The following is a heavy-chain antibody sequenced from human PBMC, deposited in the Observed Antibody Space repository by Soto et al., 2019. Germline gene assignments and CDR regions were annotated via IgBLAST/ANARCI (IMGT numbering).Heavy chain of an antibody. CDR3: ARDGGGGYSSSYDY. V-gene: IGHV3-21*01. J-gene: IGHJ4*02. Sequence: GGSLRLSCAASGFTFSSYSMNWVRQAPGKGLEWVSSISSSSSYIYYADSVKGRFTISRDNAKNSLYLQMNSLRAEDTAVYYCARDGGGGYSSSYDYGGQGTRVTVSS. D-gene: IGHD6-6*01. CDR1: GFTFSSYS. CDR2: ISSSSSYI.